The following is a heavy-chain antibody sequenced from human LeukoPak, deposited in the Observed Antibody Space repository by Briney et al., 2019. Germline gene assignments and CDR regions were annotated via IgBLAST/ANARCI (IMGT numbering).Heavy chain of an antibody. D-gene: IGHD3-10*01. Sequence: SETLSLTCTVSGYSIRSGFYWGWIRQPPGKGLEWIGNIYHSGITYYTPSLKSRVTISVDTSKNQFYLKLSSVTAADTAVYYCARRIRGDFDYWGQGTLVTVSS. J-gene: IGHJ4*02. CDR3: ARRIRGDFDY. CDR1: GYSIRSGFY. V-gene: IGHV4-38-2*02. CDR2: IYHSGIT.